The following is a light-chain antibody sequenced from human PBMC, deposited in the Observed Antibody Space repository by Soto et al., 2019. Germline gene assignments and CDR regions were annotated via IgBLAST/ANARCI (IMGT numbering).Light chain of an antibody. V-gene: IGKV3-20*01. CDR1: QSVSSSY. CDR2: GAS. Sequence: EIVLTQSPGTLSLSPGERATLSCRASQSVSSSYLAWYQQKPGQAPRLLIYGASSRATGIPDRFSGSGSGTDFTLTISRLEPEDFAVYYCHQYGRSPTTFGQGTKVEI. J-gene: IGKJ1*01. CDR3: HQYGRSPTT.